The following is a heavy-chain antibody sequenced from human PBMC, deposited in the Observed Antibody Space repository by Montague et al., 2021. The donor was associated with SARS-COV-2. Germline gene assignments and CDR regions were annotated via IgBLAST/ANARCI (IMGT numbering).Heavy chain of an antibody. J-gene: IGHJ6*02. D-gene: IGHD3-16*01. V-gene: IGHV4-4*02. CDR2: IYYAGNT. CDR1: DGSISSPNW. Sequence: SETLSLTCAVSDGSISSPNWWNWVRQPPGKGLVWIGDIYYAGNTNYNPSPKSRVTIFIDKFKNHFSLQLSSVTAADTAVYYCARGGTYNYGMDVWGHGTMVAVSS. CDR3: ARGGTYNYGMDV.